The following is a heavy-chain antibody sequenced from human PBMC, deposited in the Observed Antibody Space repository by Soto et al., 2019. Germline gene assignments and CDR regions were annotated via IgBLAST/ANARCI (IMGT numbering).Heavy chain of an antibody. J-gene: IGHJ4*02. CDR2: TSSDGSKE. CDR1: GFTLSSFA. V-gene: IGHV3-30*04. Sequence: QVQMVESGGGVVQPGKSLRLSCAASGFTLSSFAMHWVRQAPGKGLEWVAVTSSDGSKEYYADSVKGRFTISRDNSKNTLYLQMNSLRADDTAVFYCARAEYTSGWYFMGIDHWGQETLVTVSS. D-gene: IGHD6-19*01. CDR3: ARAEYTSGWYFMGIDH.